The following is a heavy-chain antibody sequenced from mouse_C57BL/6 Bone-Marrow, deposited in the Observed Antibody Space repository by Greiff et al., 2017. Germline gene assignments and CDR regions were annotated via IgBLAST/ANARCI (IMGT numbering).Heavy chain of an antibody. V-gene: IGHV1-80*01. CDR2: IYPGDGAT. Sequence: QVQLQQSGAELVKPGASVKISCKASGYAFSSYWMNWVKQRPGKGLEWIGQIYPGDGATNYNGKLKGKATLTADKPYSTAYMQLSSLASEESAVYCCARKEVRYAMDYWGQGTSVTVSS. CDR1: GYAFSSYW. CDR3: ARKEVRYAMDY. J-gene: IGHJ4*01. D-gene: IGHD2-2*01.